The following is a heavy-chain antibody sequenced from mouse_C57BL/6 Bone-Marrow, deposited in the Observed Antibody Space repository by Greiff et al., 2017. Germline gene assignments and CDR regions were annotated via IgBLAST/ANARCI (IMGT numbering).Heavy chain of an antibody. Sequence: EVQLVESGPGLVKPSQSLSLTCSVTGYSITSGYYWNWIRQFPGNKLEWMGYISYDGSNNYNPSLKNRISITRDTSKNQFFLKLNSVTTEDTATYYCARHPGAYWGQGTLVTVSA. CDR2: ISYDGSN. V-gene: IGHV3-6*01. CDR1: GYSITSGYY. CDR3: ARHPGAY. J-gene: IGHJ3*01.